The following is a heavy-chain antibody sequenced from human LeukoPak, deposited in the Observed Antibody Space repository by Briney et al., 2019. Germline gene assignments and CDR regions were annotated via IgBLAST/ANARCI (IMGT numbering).Heavy chain of an antibody. D-gene: IGHD3-10*01. V-gene: IGHV3-74*01. CDR3: ARSSGMGWFDP. J-gene: IGHJ5*02. Sequence: GGSLRLSCAASGFTFSNAWMSWVRQAPGKGLVWVSRINSDGSSTSYADSVKGRFTISRDNAKNTLYLQMNSLRAEDTAVYYCARSSGMGWFDPWGQGTLVTVSS. CDR1: GFTFSNAW. CDR2: INSDGSST.